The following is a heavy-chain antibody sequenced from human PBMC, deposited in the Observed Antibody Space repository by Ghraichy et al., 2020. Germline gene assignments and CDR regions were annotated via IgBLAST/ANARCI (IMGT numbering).Heavy chain of an antibody. Sequence: LRLSCTVSGDSIASYYWSWIRQPPGKGLEWLGYIYYSGSTNYNPSLRSRVSISVDRSKSQFSLQLNSLTAADTAVYYCARGAGGGTWDFDYWGQGTLVTVSS. CDR2: IYYSGST. D-gene: IGHD6-19*01. V-gene: IGHV4-59*01. CDR1: GDSIASYY. CDR3: ARGAGGGTWDFDY. J-gene: IGHJ4*02.